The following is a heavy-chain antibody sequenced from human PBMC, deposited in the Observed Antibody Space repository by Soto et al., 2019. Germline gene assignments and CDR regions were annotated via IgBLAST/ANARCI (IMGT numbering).Heavy chain of an antibody. D-gene: IGHD6-13*01. CDR2: IWYDGSNK. Sequence: QVQLVESGGGVVQPGRSLRLSCAASGFTFSSYGMHWVRQAPGKGLEWVAVIWYDGSNKYYADSVKGRFTISRDNSKNTLYLQMNSLRAEDTDVYYCARDRVPSPGIAAAGTTLCYYGMDVWGQGTTVTVSS. V-gene: IGHV3-33*01. CDR3: ARDRVPSPGIAAAGTTLCYYGMDV. CDR1: GFTFSSYG. J-gene: IGHJ6*02.